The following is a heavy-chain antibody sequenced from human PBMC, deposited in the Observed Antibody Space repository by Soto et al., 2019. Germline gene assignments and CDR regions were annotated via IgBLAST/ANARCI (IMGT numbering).Heavy chain of an antibody. V-gene: IGHV1-69*04. CDR2: IIPILGIA. CDR1: GYTFTSYG. CDR3: ARDTSSSFDY. D-gene: IGHD6-6*01. Sequence: GASVKVSCKASGYTFTSYGISWVRQAPGQGLEWMGRIIPILGIANYAQKFQGRVTITADKSTSTAYMELSSLRSEDTAVYYCARDTSSSFDYWGQGTLVTVS. J-gene: IGHJ4*02.